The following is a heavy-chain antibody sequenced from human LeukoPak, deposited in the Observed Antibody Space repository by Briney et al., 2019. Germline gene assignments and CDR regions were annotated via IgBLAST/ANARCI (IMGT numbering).Heavy chain of an antibody. CDR2: IRYDGSNK. V-gene: IGHV3-30*02. Sequence: PGGSLRLSCAASGFTFSSYGMHWVRQAPGKGLEWVAFIRYDGSNKYYADSVKGRFTISRDNSKNTLYLQMNSLRAEDTAVYYCAKITDLGYSGYDKDHHFDYWGQGTLVTVSS. J-gene: IGHJ4*02. D-gene: IGHD5-12*01. CDR1: GFTFSSYG. CDR3: AKITDLGYSGYDKDHHFDY.